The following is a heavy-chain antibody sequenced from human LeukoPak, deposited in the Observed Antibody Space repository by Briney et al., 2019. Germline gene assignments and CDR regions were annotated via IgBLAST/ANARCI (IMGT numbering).Heavy chain of an antibody. CDR1: GFTFDDYA. V-gene: IGHV3-9*03. CDR3: AKDKDAGMATIIFDY. J-gene: IGHJ4*02. CDR2: ISWNSGSI. D-gene: IGHD5-24*01. Sequence: GRSLRLSCAASGFTFDDYAMHWVRQAPGKGLEWVSGISWNSGSIGYADSVKGRFTISGDNAKNSLYLQMNSLRAEDMALYYCAKDKDAGMATIIFDYWGQGTLVTVSS.